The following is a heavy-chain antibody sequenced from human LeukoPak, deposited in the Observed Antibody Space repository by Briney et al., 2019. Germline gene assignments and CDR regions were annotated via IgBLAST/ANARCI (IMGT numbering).Heavy chain of an antibody. CDR2: IYYSGST. Sequence: PSETLSLTCTVSGGSISSGGYYWSWIRQHPGKGLEWIGYIYYSGSTNYNPSLKSRVTMSVDASKNQFSLKLSSMTAADTAVYYCARGGGYDSSGFLFDYWGQGSLVTVSS. CDR1: GGSISSGGYY. D-gene: IGHD3-22*01. CDR3: ARGGGYDSSGFLFDY. J-gene: IGHJ4*02. V-gene: IGHV4-31*03.